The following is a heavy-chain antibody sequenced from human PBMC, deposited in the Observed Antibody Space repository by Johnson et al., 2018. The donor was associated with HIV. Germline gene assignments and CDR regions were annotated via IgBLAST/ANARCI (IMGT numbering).Heavy chain of an antibody. CDR2: IYSGGTI. Sequence: EVQLVESGGGLVKPGGSLRLSCAASGFTFDDYTMHWVRQDPGKGLEWVSVIYSGGTIYYADSVKGRFTISRDNAKNSLYLQMNSLRAEDTALYYCARDTYYYDTSGYLTRPRAFDIWGQGTMVTVSS. CDR1: GFTFDDYT. V-gene: IGHV3-69-1*01. CDR3: ARDTYYYDTSGYLTRPRAFDI. J-gene: IGHJ3*02. D-gene: IGHD3-22*01.